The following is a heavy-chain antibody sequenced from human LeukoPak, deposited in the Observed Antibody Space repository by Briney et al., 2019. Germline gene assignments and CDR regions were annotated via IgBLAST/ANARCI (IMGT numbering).Heavy chain of an antibody. Sequence: GASVKVSCKASGYTFTSYGITWVRQAPGQGLEWMGWINPNSGGTNYAQKFQGRVTMTRDTSISTAYMELSRLRSDDTAVYYCARAGEDSSGLDYWGQGTLVTVSS. CDR1: GYTFTSYG. V-gene: IGHV1-2*02. CDR3: ARAGEDSSGLDY. J-gene: IGHJ4*02. D-gene: IGHD3-22*01. CDR2: INPNSGGT.